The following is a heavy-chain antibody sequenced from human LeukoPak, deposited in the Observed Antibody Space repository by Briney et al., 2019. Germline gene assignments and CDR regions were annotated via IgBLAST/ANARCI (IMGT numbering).Heavy chain of an antibody. CDR2: ISYDGSNK. J-gene: IGHJ4*02. V-gene: IGHV3-30*03. CDR1: GFTFSSYG. Sequence: GGSLRLSCAASGFTFSSYGMHWVRQAPGKGLEWVAVISYDGSNKYYADSVKGRFTISRDNSKNTLYLQMNSLRAEDTAVYYCARGVYSGYDFYYFDYRGQGTLVTVSS. CDR3: ARGVYSGYDFYYFDY. D-gene: IGHD5-12*01.